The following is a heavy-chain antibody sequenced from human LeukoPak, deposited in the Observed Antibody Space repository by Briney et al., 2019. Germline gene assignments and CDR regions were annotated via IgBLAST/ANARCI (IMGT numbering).Heavy chain of an antibody. D-gene: IGHD1-26*01. Sequence: PSQTLSPTCTVSGYSISSGYYWGWIRQPPGKGLEWIGSIYHSGSTYYNPSLKSRVTISVDTSKNQFSLKLSSVTAADTAVYYCARESEWFAGATIETFDYWGQGTLVTVSS. V-gene: IGHV4-38-2*02. CDR1: GYSISSGYY. CDR2: IYHSGST. CDR3: ARESEWFAGATIETFDY. J-gene: IGHJ4*02.